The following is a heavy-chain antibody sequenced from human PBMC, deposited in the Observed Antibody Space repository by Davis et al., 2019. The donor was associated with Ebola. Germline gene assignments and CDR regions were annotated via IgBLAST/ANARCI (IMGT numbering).Heavy chain of an antibody. Sequence: ASVKVSCKASGYTFTSYDINWVRQATGQGLEWMGWMNPNSGNTGYAQKFQGRVTMTRHTSISTAYMELSSLRSEDTAVYYCARARDWNYAMDAWGQGTMVAVS. CDR2: MNPNSGNT. D-gene: IGHD1-1*01. CDR3: ARARDWNYAMDA. V-gene: IGHV1-8*01. J-gene: IGHJ6*02. CDR1: GYTFTSYD.